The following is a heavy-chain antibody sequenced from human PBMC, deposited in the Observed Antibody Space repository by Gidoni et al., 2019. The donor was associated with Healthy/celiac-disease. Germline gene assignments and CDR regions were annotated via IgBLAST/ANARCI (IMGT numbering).Heavy chain of an antibody. CDR3: AKDLSDFWSGNWFDP. CDR1: GFTFSSYA. J-gene: IGHJ5*02. Sequence: EVQLLESGGGLVQPGGSLRLSCAASGFTFSSYAMSWVRQAPGKGLEWVSASSGSGGSTYYADSVKGRFTISRDNSKNTLYLQMNSLRAEDTAVYYCAKDLSDFWSGNWFDPWGQGTLVTVSS. D-gene: IGHD3-3*01. V-gene: IGHV3-23*01. CDR2: SSGSGGST.